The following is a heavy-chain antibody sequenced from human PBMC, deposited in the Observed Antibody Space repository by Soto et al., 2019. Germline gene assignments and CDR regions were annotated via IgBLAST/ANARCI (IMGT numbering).Heavy chain of an antibody. CDR2: IDHNGVA. CDR3: ARMNRDYYYYGMDV. Sequence: SETLSLTCGVSGDSISSSKWCTWVRQTPGNGLEWIGKIDHNGVANYNPSLEGRVTISKDISKNQISLKVTSVTAADSAVYYCARMNRDYYYYGMDVWGQGATVTVSS. J-gene: IGHJ6*02. CDR1: GDSISSSKW. V-gene: IGHV4-4*02.